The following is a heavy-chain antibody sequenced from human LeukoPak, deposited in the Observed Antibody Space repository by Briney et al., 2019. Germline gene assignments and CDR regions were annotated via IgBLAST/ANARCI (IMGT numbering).Heavy chain of an antibody. D-gene: IGHD2-15*01. Sequence: GESLKISCKGSGYSFTNYWIGWVRQMPGKGLGLRGIIYPGDSDTRCSPFFQGQVTISADKSISTAYLQWSSLKASDTAMYYCALNPRGYCSGGRCYIGYWGQGTLVTVSS. CDR2: IYPGDSDT. V-gene: IGHV5-51*01. CDR1: GYSFTNYW. J-gene: IGHJ4*02. CDR3: ALNPRGYCSGGRCYIGY.